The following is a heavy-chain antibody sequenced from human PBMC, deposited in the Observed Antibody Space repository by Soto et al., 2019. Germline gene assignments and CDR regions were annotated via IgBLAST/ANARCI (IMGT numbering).Heavy chain of an antibody. D-gene: IGHD1-26*01. V-gene: IGHV4-39*01. Sequence: PSETLSLTCTVSGGSISSSSYYWGWIRQPPGKGLEWIGSIYYSGSTYYNPSLKSRVTISVDTSKNQFSLKLSSVTAADTAVYYCARVVGATEWWGQGTLVTVSS. CDR3: ARVVGATEW. CDR2: IYYSGST. J-gene: IGHJ4*02. CDR1: GGSISSSSYY.